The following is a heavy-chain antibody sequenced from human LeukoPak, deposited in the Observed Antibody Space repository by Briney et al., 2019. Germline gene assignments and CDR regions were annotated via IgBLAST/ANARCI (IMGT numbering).Heavy chain of an antibody. D-gene: IGHD3-22*01. Sequence: SETLSLTCTVSGGSINSYDWSWIRQPPGKGLEWIGYIYYSGSTNYNPSLKSRVTISVDTSKNQFSLKLSSVTAADTAVYYCARGPYDSGCYYDYYIDYWGQGTLATVSS. J-gene: IGHJ4*02. CDR2: IYYSGST. CDR1: GGSINSYD. CDR3: ARGPYDSGCYYDYYIDY. V-gene: IGHV4-59*08.